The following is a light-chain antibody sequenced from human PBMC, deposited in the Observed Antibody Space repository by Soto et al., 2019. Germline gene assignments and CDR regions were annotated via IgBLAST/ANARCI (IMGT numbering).Light chain of an antibody. CDR3: TSYTATTTLL. V-gene: IGLV2-14*01. J-gene: IGLJ2*01. Sequence: QSVLTQPASVSGSPGQSITISCTGSNSDVGAYNYVSWYQQHQGKAPKLMIYEAFKRPLGVSDRFSGSKSGATASLTISWLQPEDEADYYCTSYTATTTLLFGGGTKLTVL. CDR1: NSDVGAYNY. CDR2: EAF.